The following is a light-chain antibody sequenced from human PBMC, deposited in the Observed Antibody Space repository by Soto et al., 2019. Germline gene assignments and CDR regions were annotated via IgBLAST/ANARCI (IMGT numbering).Light chain of an antibody. J-gene: IGKJ1*01. Sequence: GDRVTITCLASQNVNNRLAWYQHKPGKAPQLLIYDASVLETGVPSRFSGSGSGTEFTLAISGLQSDDFATYSCQQYNTYWTFGPGTKVDNK. CDR1: QNVNNR. CDR2: DAS. V-gene: IGKV1-5*01. CDR3: QQYNTYWT.